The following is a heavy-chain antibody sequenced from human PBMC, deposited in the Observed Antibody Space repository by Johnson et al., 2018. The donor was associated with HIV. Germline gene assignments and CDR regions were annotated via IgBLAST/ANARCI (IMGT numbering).Heavy chain of an antibody. CDR1: GFTVSSNY. V-gene: IGHV3-66*01. Sequence: MLLVESGGGLVQPGGSLRLSCAASGFTVSSNYMSWVRQAPGKGLEWVSFIYSAGRTYYADSVKGRFTISRDNSKNTLYLQMTSLRAEDTAIYYCARKGDAFDIWGQGTLATVSS. CDR3: ARKGDAFDI. J-gene: IGHJ3*02. CDR2: IYSAGRT.